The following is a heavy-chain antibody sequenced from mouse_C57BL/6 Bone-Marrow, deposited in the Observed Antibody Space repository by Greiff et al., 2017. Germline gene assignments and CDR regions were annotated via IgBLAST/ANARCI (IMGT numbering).Heavy chain of an antibody. Sequence: QVQLKESGAELVRPGTSVKVSCKASGYAFTNYLIEWVKQRPGQGLEWIGVINPGSGGTNYNEKFKGKATLTADKSSSTAYMQLSSLTSEDSAVYFCARRRYFDVWGTGTTVTVSS. CDR3: ARRRYFDV. CDR2: INPGSGGT. CDR1: GYAFTNYL. J-gene: IGHJ1*03. V-gene: IGHV1-54*01.